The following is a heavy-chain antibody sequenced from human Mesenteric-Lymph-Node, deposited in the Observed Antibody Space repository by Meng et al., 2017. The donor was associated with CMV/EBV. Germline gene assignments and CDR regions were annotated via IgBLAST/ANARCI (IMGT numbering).Heavy chain of an antibody. J-gene: IGHJ4*02. Sequence: SGYTFTSYAMHWVRQAPGQRLEWMGWINAGNGNTKYSQKFQGRVTITRDTSASTAYRELSSLRSEDTAVYYCARATYGSGSYRFDYWGQGTLVTVSS. D-gene: IGHD3-10*01. CDR3: ARATYGSGSYRFDY. V-gene: IGHV1-3*01. CDR2: INAGNGNT. CDR1: GYTFTSYA.